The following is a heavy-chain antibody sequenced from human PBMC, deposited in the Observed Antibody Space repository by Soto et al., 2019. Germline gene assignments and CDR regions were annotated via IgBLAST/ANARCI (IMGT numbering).Heavy chain of an antibody. J-gene: IGHJ4*02. CDR2: ISYDGSNK. Sequence: GGSLRLSCAASGFTFSSYAMHWVRQAPGKGLEWVAVISYDGSNKYYADSVKGRFTISRDNSKNTLYLQMNSLRAEDTAVYYCANHGGYSYALDHWGQGTLVTVSS. CDR3: ANHGGYSYALDH. D-gene: IGHD5-18*01. CDR1: GFTFSSYA. V-gene: IGHV3-30-3*01.